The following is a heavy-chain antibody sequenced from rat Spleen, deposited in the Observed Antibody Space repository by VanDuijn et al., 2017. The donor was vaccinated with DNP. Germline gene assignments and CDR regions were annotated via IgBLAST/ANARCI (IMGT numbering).Heavy chain of an antibody. CDR3: TRDRGTTVPTPFDY. V-gene: IGHV5-46*01. CDR1: GFTFSNFP. D-gene: IGHD1-1*01. J-gene: IGHJ2*01. Sequence: EVQLVESGGGLVQPGGSMKLSCVASGFTFSNFPLAWVRQAPTKGLEWVAIINTSGGNSYYRDSVKGRFTISRDNAKSTLYLQMNSLRSEDTATYYCTRDRGTTVPTPFDYWGQGVMVTVSP. CDR2: INTSGGNS.